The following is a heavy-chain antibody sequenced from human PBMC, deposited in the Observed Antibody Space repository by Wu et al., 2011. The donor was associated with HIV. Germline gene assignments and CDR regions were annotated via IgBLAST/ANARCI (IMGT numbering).Heavy chain of an antibody. CDR2: VAPEDGAA. V-gene: IGHV1-69-2*01. CDR1: GYTFTDYN. CDR3: VKGGMDV. D-gene: IGHD3-16*01. J-gene: IGHJ6*02. Sequence: EVRLVQSGAEVKKPGATVKISCKVSGYTFTDYNIHWVRQAPGKGLQWMGHVAPEDGAALYSEKFQGRVTLTADASVDTTYMELSGLKSEDTAVYYCVKGGMDVWGQGTTVTVSS.